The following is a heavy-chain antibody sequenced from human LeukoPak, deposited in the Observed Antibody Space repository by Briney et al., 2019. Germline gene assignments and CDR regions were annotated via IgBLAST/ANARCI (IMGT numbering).Heavy chain of an antibody. J-gene: IGHJ4*02. D-gene: IGHD2-2*01. CDR2: IRGSGVST. CDR1: GFNFISYS. V-gene: IGHV3-23*01. CDR3: AKRQGSSASCYDY. Sequence: GGSLRLSCAASGFNFISYSKSWVRQAPGKGLEWVSVIRGSGVSTYYADSVKGRFTISRDNSKNTLYLQMNNLRAEDTAIYYCAKRQGSSASCYDYWGQGTLVTVSS.